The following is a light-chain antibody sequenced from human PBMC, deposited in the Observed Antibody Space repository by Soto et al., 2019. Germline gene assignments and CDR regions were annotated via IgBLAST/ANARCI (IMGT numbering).Light chain of an antibody. CDR2: DNT. CDR1: SSNVGADSD. CDR3: QSHDNSLNAYV. J-gene: IGLJ1*01. V-gene: IGLV1-40*01. Sequence: QSVLTQPPSVSGAPGQRVTISCTGSSSNVGADSDVHWYQQLPGTAPKLLIYDNTNRPSGVPDRFSGSKSGTSASLAITGLQAEDEADYYCQSHDNSLNAYVFGTGTKVTVL.